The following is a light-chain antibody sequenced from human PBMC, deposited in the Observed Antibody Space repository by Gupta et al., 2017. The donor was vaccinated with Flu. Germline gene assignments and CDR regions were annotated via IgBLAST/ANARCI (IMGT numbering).Light chain of an antibody. CDR1: QTVSSSY. J-gene: IGKJ1*01. V-gene: IGKV3-20*01. CDR2: GAS. Sequence: EIVLTQSPGTLSLSPGERAILSCRASQTVSSSYLAWYQQKPGQAPRLLIYGASSRATGIPDRFSGSGSGTDFTLTISRLEPEDFAVYYCHFDGSSQTFGQGTKVEIK. CDR3: HFDGSSQT.